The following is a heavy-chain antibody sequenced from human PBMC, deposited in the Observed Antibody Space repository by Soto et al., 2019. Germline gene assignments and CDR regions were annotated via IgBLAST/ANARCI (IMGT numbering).Heavy chain of an antibody. CDR1: GFTFSSYS. Sequence: PGGSLILSCAASGFTFSSYSMHWVRQAPGKGLEWVAVISYDGSNKYYADSVKGRFTISRDNSKNTLYLQMNSLRAEDTAVYYYAREGSIAADFDYWGQGTLVTVSS. CDR2: ISYDGSNK. CDR3: AREGSIAADFDY. V-gene: IGHV3-30-3*01. D-gene: IGHD6-13*01. J-gene: IGHJ4*02.